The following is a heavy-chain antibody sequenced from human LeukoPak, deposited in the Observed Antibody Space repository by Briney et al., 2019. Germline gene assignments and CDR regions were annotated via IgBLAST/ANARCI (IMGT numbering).Heavy chain of an antibody. V-gene: IGHV4-34*01. D-gene: IGHD3-10*01. CDR2: INQNGNT. CDR3: ARRPYNTYYYVSASYYND. J-gene: IGHJ4*02. Sequence: SETLSLTCAVNGGSFTYYYWTWIRQPPGKGLEWIGEINQNGNTNYNPSLKSRVTLSVDKSKRQFSLNLSSVTAADRAVYYCARRPYNTYYYVSASYYNDWGQGTLVTVSS. CDR1: GGSFTYYY.